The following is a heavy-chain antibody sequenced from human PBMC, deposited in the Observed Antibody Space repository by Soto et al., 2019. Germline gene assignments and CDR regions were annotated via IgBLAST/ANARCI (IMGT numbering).Heavy chain of an antibody. CDR2: IYWDDDK. Sequence: QITLKESGPTLVKPTQTLTLTCTFSAFSLSPSGVAVGWIRQPPGKALEWLALIYWDDDKRYSPSLKSRLTITKDTSKNLVVIRMTNMDPVDTATYYCAHRVLDGGFDYWGQGTLVTVSS. CDR1: AFSLSPSGVA. CDR3: AHRVLDGGFDY. V-gene: IGHV2-5*02. J-gene: IGHJ4*02. D-gene: IGHD2-8*01.